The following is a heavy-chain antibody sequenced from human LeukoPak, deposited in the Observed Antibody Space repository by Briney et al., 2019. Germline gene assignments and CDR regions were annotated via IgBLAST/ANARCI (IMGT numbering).Heavy chain of an antibody. CDR3: ARFSRFTGYNWFDP. J-gene: IGHJ5*02. D-gene: IGHD3-3*01. CDR2: INHSGST. CDR1: GGSVSSYY. Sequence: SETLSLTCTVSGGSVSSYYWSWIRQPPGKGLEWIGEINHSGSTNYNPSLKSRVTISVDTSKNQFSLKLSSVTAADTAVYYCARFSRFTGYNWFDPWGQGTLVTVSS. V-gene: IGHV4-34*01.